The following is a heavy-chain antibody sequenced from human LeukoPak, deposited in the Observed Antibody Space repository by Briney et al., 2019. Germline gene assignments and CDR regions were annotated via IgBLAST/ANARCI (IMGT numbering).Heavy chain of an antibody. D-gene: IGHD2-21*02. CDR3: ARALVVTATFDL. J-gene: IGHJ4*02. Sequence: SETLSLTCTVSGDSLNSGSYAWSWIRQLSGKGLEYIGYIYYNGTTYYNPSLKSRVSMSVDTSKIQISLRVTSVTAADTAVYFCARALVVTATFDLWGQGALVTVS. CDR1: GDSLNSGSYA. CDR2: IYYNGTT. V-gene: IGHV4-30-4*07.